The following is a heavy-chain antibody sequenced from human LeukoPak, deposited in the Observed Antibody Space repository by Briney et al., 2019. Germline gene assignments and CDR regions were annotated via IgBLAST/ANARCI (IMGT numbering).Heavy chain of an antibody. CDR3: GRALPRLRTSSAGDR. Sequence: GGSLRLSCSASGFSFSDYDMNWVRQAPGKGLKWVSAISGRSSHEYDVDSIQGRSTISRDDANNPLFLNLDSIEVEVADVYYCGRALPRLRTSSAGDRWCQGTLVTVSS. CDR2: ISGRSSHE. CDR1: GFSFSDYD. D-gene: IGHD3-16*01. J-gene: IGHJ1*01. V-gene: IGHV3-21*01.